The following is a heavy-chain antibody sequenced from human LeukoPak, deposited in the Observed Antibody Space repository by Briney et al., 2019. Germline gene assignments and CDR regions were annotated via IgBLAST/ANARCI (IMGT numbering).Heavy chain of an antibody. CDR1: GGSISSGGYS. Sequence: SETLSLTCAVSGGSISSGGYSWSWIRQPPGTGLEWIGYIYHSGSTYYNPSLKSRVTISVDRSKNQFTLKLSSVTAADTAVYYCARHYYDSSGYYYLEPWGQGTLVTVSS. D-gene: IGHD3-22*01. J-gene: IGHJ5*02. CDR3: ARHYYDSSGYYYLEP. CDR2: IYHSGST. V-gene: IGHV4-30-2*01.